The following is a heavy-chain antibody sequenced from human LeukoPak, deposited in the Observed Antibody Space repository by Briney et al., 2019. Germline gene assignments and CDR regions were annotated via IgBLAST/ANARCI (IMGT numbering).Heavy chain of an antibody. V-gene: IGHV1-8*01. CDR1: GYTFTSYD. D-gene: IGHD1-26*01. J-gene: IGHJ4*02. CDR2: MNPNSGNT. Sequence: ASVKVSCKASGYTFTSYDINWVRQATGQGLEWMGWMNPNSGNTGYAQKFQGRVTMTRNTSISTAYMELSSLRSGDTAVYYCARGRGRGAGSSTKHDYWGQGTLVTVSS. CDR3: ARGRGRGAGSSTKHDY.